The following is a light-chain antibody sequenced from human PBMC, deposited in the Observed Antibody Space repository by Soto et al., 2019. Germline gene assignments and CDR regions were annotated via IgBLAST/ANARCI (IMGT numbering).Light chain of an antibody. J-gene: IGKJ1*01. V-gene: IGKV1-39*01. CDR2: AAS. CDR1: QDIRNS. CDR3: QQSYSTPPRT. Sequence: DIQMTQSPSFLSASVGDRVTITCQASQDIRNSLNWYQQKPGKAPKLLIYAASSLQSGVPSRFSGSGSGTDFTLTISSLQPEDFATYYCQQSYSTPPRTFGQGTKVDIK.